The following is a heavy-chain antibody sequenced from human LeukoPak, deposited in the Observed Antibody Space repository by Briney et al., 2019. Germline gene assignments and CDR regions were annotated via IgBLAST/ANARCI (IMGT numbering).Heavy chain of an antibody. CDR2: IRSKAYGGTT. J-gene: IGHJ4*02. Sequence: QPGRSLRLSCTASGFTFGDSAMSWVRQAPGKGLEWVGFIRSKAYGGTTEYAASVKGRFTISRDDSKGIAYLQMNSLKTEDTAVYYCTRYGGNSFSYWGQGTLVTVSS. D-gene: IGHD4-23*01. CDR1: GFTFGDSA. V-gene: IGHV3-49*04. CDR3: TRYGGNSFSY.